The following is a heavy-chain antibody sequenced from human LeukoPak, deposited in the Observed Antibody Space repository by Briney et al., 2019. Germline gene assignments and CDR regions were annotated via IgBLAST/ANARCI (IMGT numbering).Heavy chain of an antibody. CDR2: ISGSGGST. Sequence: PGGSLRLSCAASGFTFSSYAMSWVRQAPGKGLEWVSAISGSGGSTYYADSVKGRFTISRDNSKNTLYLQMNSLRAEDTAVYYCAKDRRITMIVISYYFDYWGQGTLVTVSS. CDR1: GFTFSSYA. J-gene: IGHJ4*02. CDR3: AKDRRITMIVISYYFDY. V-gene: IGHV3-23*01. D-gene: IGHD3-22*01.